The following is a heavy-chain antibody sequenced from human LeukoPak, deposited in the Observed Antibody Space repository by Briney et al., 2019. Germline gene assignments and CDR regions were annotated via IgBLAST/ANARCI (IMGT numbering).Heavy chain of an antibody. CDR2: ISSSSSYI. CDR3: ARAGSHWHYVY. V-gene: IGHV3-21*01. D-gene: IGHD3-10*01. Sequence: GGSLRLSCAASGFTFSSYSMNWVRQAPGKGLEWVSSISSSSSYIYYADSVKGRFTISRDNAKNSLSLQMNNLRVEDTAVYYCARAGSHWHYVYWGQGTVVTVSS. J-gene: IGHJ4*02. CDR1: GFTFSSYS.